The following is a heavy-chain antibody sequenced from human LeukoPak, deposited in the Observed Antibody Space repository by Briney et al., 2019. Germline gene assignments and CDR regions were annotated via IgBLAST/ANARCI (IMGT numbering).Heavy chain of an antibody. J-gene: IGHJ4*02. Sequence: GGSLRLSCAASGFTFGSYCMHWVRQAPGKGLVWVSRTNTDGGSTTYADSVKGRFNISRDNAKNALYLQMNSLRAEDTALYYCAKDLASKIGSTDYWGQGTLVTVSS. CDR1: GFTFGSYC. CDR2: TNTDGGST. D-gene: IGHD3-16*01. V-gene: IGHV3-74*01. CDR3: AKDLASKIGSTDY.